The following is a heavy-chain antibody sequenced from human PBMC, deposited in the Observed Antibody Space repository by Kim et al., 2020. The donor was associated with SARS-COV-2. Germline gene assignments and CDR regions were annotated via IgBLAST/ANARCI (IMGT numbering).Heavy chain of an antibody. CDR3: AKAPPTYYYGSGSYIFDY. V-gene: IGHV3-23*01. CDR1: GFTFSSYA. CDR2: ISGSGGST. D-gene: IGHD3-10*01. Sequence: GSLRLSCAASGFTFSSYAMSWVRQAPGKGLEWVSAISGSGGSTYYADSVKGRFTISRDNSKNTLYLQMNSLRAEDTAVYYCAKAPPTYYYGSGSYIFDYWGQGTLVTVSS. J-gene: IGHJ4*02.